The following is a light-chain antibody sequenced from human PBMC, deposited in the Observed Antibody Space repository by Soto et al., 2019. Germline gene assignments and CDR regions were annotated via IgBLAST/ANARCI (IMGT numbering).Light chain of an antibody. CDR2: DAS. CDR3: QQRSNWPPIP. J-gene: IGKJ5*01. CDR1: QSVSSY. V-gene: IGKV3-11*01. Sequence: EIVSTQSPGTLSWSPRERATLSCRASQSVSSYLAWYQQKPGQAPRLLIYDASNRATGIPARFSGSGSGTDFTLTISSLEPEDFAVYYCQQRSNWPPIPFGHGTRLEIK.